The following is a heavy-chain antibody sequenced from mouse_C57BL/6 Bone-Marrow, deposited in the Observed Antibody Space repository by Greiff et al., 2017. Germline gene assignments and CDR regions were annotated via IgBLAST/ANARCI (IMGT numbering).Heavy chain of an antibody. V-gene: IGHV1-55*01. CDR3: ERMGY. CDR1: GYTFTSYW. J-gene: IGHJ4*01. CDR2: IYPGSGST. Sequence: VQLQQPGAELVKPGASVKMSCKASGYTFTSYWITWVKQTPGQGLEWIGDIYPGSGSTNYNEKFKSKSTLPVDTSSSTGYMQLSSLTSEDYAVYYWERMGYWGQGTTVTVSS.